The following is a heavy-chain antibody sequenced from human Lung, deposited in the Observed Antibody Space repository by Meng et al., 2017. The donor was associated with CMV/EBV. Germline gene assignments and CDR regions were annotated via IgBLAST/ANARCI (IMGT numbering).Heavy chain of an antibody. CDR3: ARGGNFDP. D-gene: IGHD2/OR15-2a*01. V-gene: IGHV7-4-1*02. CDR2: ISTNTGTP. CDR1: GYTFSTYT. J-gene: IGHJ5*02. Sequence: QVHLVQFWSELKKPGASVKVSCKASGYTFSTYTINWVRQAHGRGLEWMGWISTNTGTPTYTQGFTGRFVFSLDTSVSTAYLQISSLKAEDTAVYYCARGGNFDPWAQGTLVTVSS.